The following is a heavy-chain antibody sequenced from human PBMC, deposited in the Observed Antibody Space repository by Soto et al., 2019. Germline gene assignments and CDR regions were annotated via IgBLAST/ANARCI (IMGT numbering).Heavy chain of an antibody. Sequence: EVQLLESGGGLVQPGGSLRLSCAGSGFTLSNHAMSWVRQSPGRGLEWLSSLSGSGGTTYYAPSVRGRFAISRDTSTNTLFLQMNDLRADDPATYFCAKSRAYGGATDFDLWGQGTLVTVSS. J-gene: IGHJ4*02. CDR2: LSGSGGTT. V-gene: IGHV3-23*01. D-gene: IGHD3-16*01. CDR1: GFTLSNHA. CDR3: AKSRAYGGATDFDL.